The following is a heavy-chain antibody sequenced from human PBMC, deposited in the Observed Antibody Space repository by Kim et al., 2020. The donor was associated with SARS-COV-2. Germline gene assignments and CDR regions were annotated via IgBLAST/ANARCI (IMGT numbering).Heavy chain of an antibody. Sequence: PSLKGRGTISVDTSKNQFSLRLSSVTAADTAIYYCARDMTVTTGSSFEYWGQGTLITVSS. CDR3: ARDMTVTTGSSFEY. V-gene: IGHV4-39*07. J-gene: IGHJ4*02. D-gene: IGHD4-17*01.